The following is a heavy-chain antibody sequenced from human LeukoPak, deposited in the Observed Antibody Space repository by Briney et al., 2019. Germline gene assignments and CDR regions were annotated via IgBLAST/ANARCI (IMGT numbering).Heavy chain of an antibody. D-gene: IGHD3-3*01. Sequence: SETLSLTCRVSGGSISSYFWTWIRQPPGKGLEWIGYIYYSGSTNYNPSLKSRVTISVDTSKNQFSLKLSSVTAADTAVYYCARVPTYDFWSGYPYYGMDVWGQGTTVTVSS. CDR3: ARVPTYDFWSGYPYYGMDV. CDR2: IYYSGST. CDR1: GGSISSYF. V-gene: IGHV4-59*01. J-gene: IGHJ6*02.